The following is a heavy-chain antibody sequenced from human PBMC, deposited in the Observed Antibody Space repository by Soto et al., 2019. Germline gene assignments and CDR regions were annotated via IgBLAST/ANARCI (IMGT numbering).Heavy chain of an antibody. CDR1: GYTFTSYG. D-gene: IGHD3-10*01. CDR3: ARALWFGELPYFDY. Sequence: QVLLVQSGAEVKKPGASVKVSCKASGYTFTSYGISWVRQAPGQWLEWMGWISAYNGNTNYAQKLQGRVTMTTDTSTRTADMELRSLSSDDTAVYYCARALWFGELPYFDYWGEGSLVTVSS. V-gene: IGHV1-18*01. J-gene: IGHJ4*02. CDR2: ISAYNGNT.